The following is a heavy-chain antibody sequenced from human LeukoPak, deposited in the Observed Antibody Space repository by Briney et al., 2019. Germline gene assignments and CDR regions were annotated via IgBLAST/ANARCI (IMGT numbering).Heavy chain of an antibody. D-gene: IGHD2-2*01. CDR2: IYHSGST. V-gene: IGHV4-4*02. CDR3: ASFGPMLGYCSSTSCQDY. Sequence: SGTLYLTCAVSGGTISSCNWWCWVRQPPGKVLEWIGEIYHSGSTNYNPSLKSRVTIAVDKSKNQFSLKLSSVTAADTAVYYCASFGPMLGYCSSTSCQDYWGQGTLVTVSS. J-gene: IGHJ4*02. CDR1: GGTISSCNW.